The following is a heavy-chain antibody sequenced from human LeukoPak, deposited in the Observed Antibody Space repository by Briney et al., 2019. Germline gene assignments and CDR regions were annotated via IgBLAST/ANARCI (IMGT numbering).Heavy chain of an antibody. CDR1: GGSISSYY. D-gene: IGHD3-10*01. CDR2: IYYSGST. V-gene: IGHV4-59*01. J-gene: IGHJ6*02. Sequence: SETLSLTCTVSGGSISSYYWSWIRQPPGKGLEWIGYIYYSGSTNYNPSLKSRVTISVDTSKNQFSLKLSSVTAADTAVYYCARTNGELDYYYYGMDVGGQGTTVTVSS. CDR3: ARTNGELDYYYYGMDV.